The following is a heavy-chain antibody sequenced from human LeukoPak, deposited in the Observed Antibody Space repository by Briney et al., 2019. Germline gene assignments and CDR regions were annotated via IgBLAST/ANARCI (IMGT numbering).Heavy chain of an antibody. V-gene: IGHV4-31*03. J-gene: IGHJ6*02. CDR2: IYYSGST. Sequence: SVTLSLTCTVSGGSISSGGYYWSWIRQHPGKGLEWIGYIYYSGSTYYNPSLKSRVTISVDTSKNQFSLKLSSVTAADTAVYYCARVSRVVPAAISSYYYYGMDVWGQGTTVTVSS. D-gene: IGHD2-2*01. CDR1: GGSISSGGYY. CDR3: ARVSRVVPAAISSYYYYGMDV.